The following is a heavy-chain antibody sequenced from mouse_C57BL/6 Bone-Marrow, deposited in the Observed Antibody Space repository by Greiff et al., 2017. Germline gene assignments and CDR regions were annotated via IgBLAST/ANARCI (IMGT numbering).Heavy chain of an antibody. CDR3: TRNSNCPYWYFDV. CDR2: IYPGNSDT. J-gene: IGHJ1*03. CDR1: GYTFTSYW. Sequence: VQLQQSGTVLARPGASVKMSCKTSGYTFTSYWMHWVKQRPGQGLEWIGAIYPGNSDTSYNQKFKGKAKLTAVTSASTAYMELSSLTNEDSAVYYCTRNSNCPYWYFDVWGTGTTVTVSS. V-gene: IGHV1-5*01. D-gene: IGHD2-5*01.